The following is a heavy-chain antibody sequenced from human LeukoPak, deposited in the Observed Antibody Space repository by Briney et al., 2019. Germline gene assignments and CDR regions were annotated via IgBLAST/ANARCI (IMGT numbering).Heavy chain of an antibody. CDR2: ISSSSSYI. D-gene: IGHD3-22*01. CDR1: GFTFSNYN. Sequence: PGGSLRLSCAASGFTFSNYNMNWVRQAPGKGLEWVSCISSSSSYIYYADSVKGRFTISRDNAKNSLYLQMNSLRAEDTAMYYCASLYYYDNSGYSDWGQGTLDTVSS. V-gene: IGHV3-21*01. J-gene: IGHJ4*02. CDR3: ASLYYYDNSGYSD.